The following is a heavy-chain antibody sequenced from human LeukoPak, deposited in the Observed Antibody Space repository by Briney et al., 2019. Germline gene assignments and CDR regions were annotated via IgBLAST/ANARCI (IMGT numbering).Heavy chain of an antibody. CDR2: INHSGST. CDR1: GGSFSGYY. V-gene: IGHV4-34*01. CDR3: ARGGRSSSWYEGPDKYNWFDP. D-gene: IGHD6-13*01. Sequence: SETLSLTCTVYGGSFSGYYWSWIRQPPGKGLGWIGEINHSGSTNYNPSLKSRVTISVDTSKNQFSLKLSSVTAADTAVYYCARGGRSSSWYEGPDKYNWFDPWGQETLVTVSS. J-gene: IGHJ5*02.